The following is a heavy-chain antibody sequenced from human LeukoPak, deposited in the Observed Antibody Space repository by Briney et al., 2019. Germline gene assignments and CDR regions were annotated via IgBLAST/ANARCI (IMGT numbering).Heavy chain of an antibody. CDR3: AMSGYSSSWYVAFDI. J-gene: IGHJ3*02. V-gene: IGHV5-51*01. D-gene: IGHD6-13*01. CDR1: GYSFTSYW. CDR2: IYPGDSDT. Sequence: GESLKISCKGSGYSFTSYWIGWVRQMPRKGLEWMGIIYPGDSDTRYSPSFQGQVTISADKSISTAYLQWSSLKASDTAMYYCAMSGYSSSWYVAFDIWGQGTMVTVSS.